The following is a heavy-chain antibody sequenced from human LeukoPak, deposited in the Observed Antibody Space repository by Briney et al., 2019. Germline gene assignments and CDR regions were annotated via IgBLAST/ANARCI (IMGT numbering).Heavy chain of an antibody. J-gene: IGHJ4*02. CDR2: IIPIFGTA. D-gene: IGHD2-2*01. Sequence: SVKVSCKASGGTFSSYAISWVRQAPGLGLEWMGRIIPIFGTANYAQKFQGRVTITTDESTSTAYMELSSLRSEDTAVYYCARADCSSTSCYDDYWGQGTLVTVSS. V-gene: IGHV1-69*05. CDR3: ARADCSSTSCYDDY. CDR1: GGTFSSYA.